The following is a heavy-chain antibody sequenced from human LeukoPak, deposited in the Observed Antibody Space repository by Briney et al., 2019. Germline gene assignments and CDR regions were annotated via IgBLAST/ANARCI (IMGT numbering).Heavy chain of an antibody. V-gene: IGHV3-23*01. D-gene: IGHD6-19*01. CDR3: AKLGYSSDCYILRNEYLQH. CDR2: IRSSGGGGST. Sequence: GGSLRLSCAASGFTFSSYAMNWVRQAPGKGLEWVSVIRSSGGGGSTYYADSVKGRFFISRDNSKNTLYLQMNSLRAEDTAVYYCAKLGYSSDCYILRNEYLQHWGQGSLVIVSS. CDR1: GFTFSSYA. J-gene: IGHJ1*01.